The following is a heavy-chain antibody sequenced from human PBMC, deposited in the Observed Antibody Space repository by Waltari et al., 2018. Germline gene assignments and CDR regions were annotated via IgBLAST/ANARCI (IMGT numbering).Heavy chain of an antibody. D-gene: IGHD6-13*01. CDR3: ARPSGYSSSWYPY. V-gene: IGHV4-39*01. CDR1: GGSFSSSSYY. Sequence: QLQLQESGPGLVQPSETLSLTCTVSGGSFSSSSYYWGWIRQPPGKGLEWIGSIYYSGSTYYNPSLKSRVTISVDTSKNQFSLKLSSVTAADTAVYYCARPSGYSSSWYPYWGQGTLVTVSS. J-gene: IGHJ4*02. CDR2: IYYSGST.